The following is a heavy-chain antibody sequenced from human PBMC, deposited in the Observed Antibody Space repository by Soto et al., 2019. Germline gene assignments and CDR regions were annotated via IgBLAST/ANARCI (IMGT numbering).Heavy chain of an antibody. J-gene: IGHJ6*02. Sequence: QVQLQESGPGLVKPSETLSLTCTVSGGSISSYYWSWIRQPPGKGLEWIGYIYSSASTNYNPSLKSRVTISADPSKSQFSLKLRAVTAADTAVYYCARGNAMDDWGQGTTVTVSS. CDR1: GGSISSYY. CDR2: IYSSAST. V-gene: IGHV4-59*01. CDR3: ARGNAMDD.